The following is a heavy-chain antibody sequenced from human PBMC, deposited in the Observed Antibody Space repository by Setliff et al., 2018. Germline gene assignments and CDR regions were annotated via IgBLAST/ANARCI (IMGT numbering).Heavy chain of an antibody. CDR1: GFSFSIFW. Sequence: PGGSLRLSCAGSGFSFSIFWMSWVRQAPGKGLEWVATIKQDGSEKYYVDSVKGRFTISRDNAKNSLYLQMNSLRADDTAVYYCARTCSGSGCYAGLESWGQGTPVTVSS. J-gene: IGHJ4*02. V-gene: IGHV3-7*01. D-gene: IGHD2-15*01. CDR2: IKQDGSEK. CDR3: ARTCSGSGCYAGLES.